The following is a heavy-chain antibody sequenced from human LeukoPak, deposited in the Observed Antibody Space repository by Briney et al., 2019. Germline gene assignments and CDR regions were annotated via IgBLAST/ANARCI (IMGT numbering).Heavy chain of an antibody. Sequence: GGSLRLSCAASEFPFNTYAMHWFRQAPGKGLEWVAVISFDGNTIHYAGAVKGRFTISRDNSRDTLYLQMNTLRAEDTAVYYCARSGGLPKFDCWGQGTLVTVSS. J-gene: IGHJ4*02. CDR3: ARSGGLPKFDC. CDR2: ISFDGNTI. V-gene: IGHV3-30-3*01. CDR1: EFPFNTYA.